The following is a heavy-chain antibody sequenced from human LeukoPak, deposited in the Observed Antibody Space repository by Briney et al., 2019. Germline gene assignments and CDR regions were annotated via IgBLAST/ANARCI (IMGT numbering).Heavy chain of an antibody. CDR2: IDPSGGST. Sequence: GASVKVSCKASGYTFTSYYMHWVRQAPGQGLEWMGIIDPSGGSTSYAQKFQGRVTMTRDTSTSTVYMELSSLRSEDTAVYYCARSSGRSPNRDYMDVWGKGTTVTISS. V-gene: IGHV1-46*01. CDR1: GYTFTSYY. D-gene: IGHD1-14*01. CDR3: ARSSGRSPNRDYMDV. J-gene: IGHJ6*03.